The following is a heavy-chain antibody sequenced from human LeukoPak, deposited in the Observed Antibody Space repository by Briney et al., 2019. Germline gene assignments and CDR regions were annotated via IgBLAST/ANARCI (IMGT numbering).Heavy chain of an antibody. CDR1: GFTFSDYY. CDR2: ISSTGSII. CDR3: ARDLSRWNTGAFDI. J-gene: IGHJ3*02. Sequence: GGSLRLSCAASGFTFSDYYMSWIRQAPGKGPEWVSYISSTGSIIYYADSVKGRFTISRDNAKNSLSLQMNSLRADDTAVYYCARDLSRWNTGAFDIWGQGTMVTVSS. D-gene: IGHD1/OR15-1a*01. V-gene: IGHV3-11*04.